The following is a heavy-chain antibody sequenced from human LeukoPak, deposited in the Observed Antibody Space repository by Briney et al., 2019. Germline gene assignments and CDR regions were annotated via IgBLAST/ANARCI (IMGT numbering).Heavy chain of an antibody. CDR1: GYTFTSYY. V-gene: IGHV1-8*03. D-gene: IGHD6-13*01. CDR3: ARVYSSSRRSDY. Sequence: ASVKVSCKASGYTFTSYYMHWVRQATGQGLEWMGWMNPNSGNTGYAQKFQGRVTITRNTSISTAYMELSSLRSEDTAVYYCARVYSSSRRSDYWGQGTLVTVSS. CDR2: MNPNSGNT. J-gene: IGHJ4*02.